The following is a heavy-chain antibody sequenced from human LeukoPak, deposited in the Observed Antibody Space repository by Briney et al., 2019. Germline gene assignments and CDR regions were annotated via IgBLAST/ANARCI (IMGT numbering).Heavy chain of an antibody. V-gene: IGHV3-33*06. J-gene: IGHJ3*02. Sequence: DSVKGRFTISRDNSKNTLYLQMNSLRAEDTALYYCAKGSSGSYYDAFHIWGQGTMVTVSS. CDR3: AKGSSGSYYDAFHI. D-gene: IGHD1-26*01.